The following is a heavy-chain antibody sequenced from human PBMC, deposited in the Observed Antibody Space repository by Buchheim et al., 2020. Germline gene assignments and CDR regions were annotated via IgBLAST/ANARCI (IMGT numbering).Heavy chain of an antibody. D-gene: IGHD3-22*01. CDR2: IVVGSGNT. V-gene: IGHV1-58*01. CDR1: GFTFTSSA. J-gene: IGHJ4*02. CDR3: AAEPYYYDSSGYPY. Sequence: QMQLVQSGPEVKKPGTSVKASCKASGFTFTSSAVQWVRQARGQGLEWIGWIVVGSGNTNYAQKFQERVTITRDMSTSTAYMELSSLRSEDTAVYYCAAEPYYYDSSGYPYWGQGTL.